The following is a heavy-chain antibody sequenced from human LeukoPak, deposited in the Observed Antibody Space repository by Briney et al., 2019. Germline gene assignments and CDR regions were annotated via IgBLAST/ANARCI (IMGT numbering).Heavy chain of an antibody. CDR1: GGSFSGYY. Sequence: NPSETLSLTCAVYGGSFSGYYWSWIRQPPGKGLEWIGEINHSGSTNYNPSLKSRVTISVDTSKNQFSLKLSSVTAADTAVYYCARGGRLSSGWVYYYYGMDVWGQGTTVTVSS. V-gene: IGHV4-34*01. CDR3: ARGGRLSSGWVYYYYGMDV. CDR2: INHSGST. J-gene: IGHJ6*02. D-gene: IGHD6-19*01.